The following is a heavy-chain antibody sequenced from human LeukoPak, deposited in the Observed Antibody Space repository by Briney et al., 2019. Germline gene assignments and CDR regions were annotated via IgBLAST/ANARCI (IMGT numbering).Heavy chain of an antibody. D-gene: IGHD6-19*01. V-gene: IGHV1-46*01. Sequence: ASVKVSCKASGYTFTSYYMYWVRQAPGQGLEWMGLINPGGGSTNYAQKFQGRVTVTRDMSTSTVYMELSSLRSEDTAVYYCARRYSSGWSLFDYWGQGTLVTVSS. CDR3: ARRYSSGWSLFDY. CDR2: INPGGGST. J-gene: IGHJ4*02. CDR1: GYTFTSYY.